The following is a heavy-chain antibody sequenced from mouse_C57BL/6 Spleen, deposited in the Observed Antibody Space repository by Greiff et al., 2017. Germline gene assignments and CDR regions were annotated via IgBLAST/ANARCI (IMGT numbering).Heavy chain of an antibody. J-gene: IGHJ2*01. Sequence: VQLQESGAELVRPGTSVKMSCKASGYTFTNYWIGWAKQRPGHGLEWIGDIYPGGGYTNYNEKFKGKATLTADKSSSTAYMQFSSLTSEDSAIYYCARIGADDGDFDYWGQGTTLTVSS. CDR1: GYTFTNYW. D-gene: IGHD2-12*01. CDR3: ARIGADDGDFDY. V-gene: IGHV1-63*01. CDR2: IYPGGGYT.